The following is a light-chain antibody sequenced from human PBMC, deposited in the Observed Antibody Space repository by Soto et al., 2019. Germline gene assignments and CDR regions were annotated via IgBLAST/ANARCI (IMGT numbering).Light chain of an antibody. Sequence: QAVVTQPPSVSGAPGQRVTISCTGSSSNIGAGYDVHWYQQLPGTAPKLLIFRNSNRPSGVPDRFSGSKSGTSASLAITGLQAEDEADYYCQSYDSSLSGWVFGGGTKLTVL. CDR3: QSYDSSLSGWV. CDR2: RNS. CDR1: SSNIGAGYD. J-gene: IGLJ3*02. V-gene: IGLV1-40*01.